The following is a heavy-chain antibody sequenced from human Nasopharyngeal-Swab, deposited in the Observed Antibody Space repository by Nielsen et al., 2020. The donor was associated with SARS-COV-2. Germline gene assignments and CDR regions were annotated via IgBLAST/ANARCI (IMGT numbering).Heavy chain of an antibody. J-gene: IGHJ4*02. CDR2: IYPDDIT. D-gene: IGHD3-22*01. Sequence: GESLKISCAASGSIVSSNYMSWVRQAPGKGLEWVSVIYPDDITSYVDSVKGRFTTSRENSKNTLYLQMNSLRAEDTAVYYCARERRSGLRYYFDYWGQGTLVTVSS. V-gene: IGHV3-53*01. CDR1: GSIVSSNY. CDR3: ARERRSGLRYYFDY.